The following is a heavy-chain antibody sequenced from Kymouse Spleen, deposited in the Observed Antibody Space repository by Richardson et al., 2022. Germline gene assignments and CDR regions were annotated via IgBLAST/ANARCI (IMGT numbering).Heavy chain of an antibody. CDR1: GGSFSGYY. CDR2: INHSGST. D-gene: IGHD3-10*01. J-gene: IGHJ6*02. CDR3: AREEGSGSYEDYYYGMDV. V-gene: IGHV4-34*01. Sequence: QVQLQQWGAGLLKPSETLSLTCAVYGGSFSGYYWSWIRQPPGKGLEWIGEINHSGSTNYNPSLKSRVTISVDTSKNQFSLKLSSVTAADTAVYYCAREEGSGSYEDYYYGMDVWGQGTTVTVSS.